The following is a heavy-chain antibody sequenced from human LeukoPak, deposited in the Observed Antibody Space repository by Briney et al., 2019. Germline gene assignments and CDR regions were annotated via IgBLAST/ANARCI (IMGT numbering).Heavy chain of an antibody. Sequence: GGSLRLSCTTSGFTFSKYAMTWVRQAPGKGLEWIGFIRSKLYGGTPEYAASIKGRFTISRDDSKKVAYLHMSHLKTDDTAIYFSATGGTDYENFKSPYWGQGTLVTVSS. D-gene: IGHD4-17*01. CDR3: ATGGTDYENFKSPY. V-gene: IGHV3-49*04. J-gene: IGHJ4*02. CDR1: GFTFSKYA. CDR2: IRSKLYGGTP.